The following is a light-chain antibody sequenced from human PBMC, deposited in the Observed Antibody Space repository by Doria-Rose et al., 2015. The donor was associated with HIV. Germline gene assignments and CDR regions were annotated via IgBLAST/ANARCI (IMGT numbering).Light chain of an antibody. CDR2: DGS. CDR1: QRFSSSY. CDR3: HQYGSSWT. J-gene: IGKJ1*01. V-gene: IGKV3-20*01. Sequence: EIVLTQSPGTLSLSPGERATISCRASQRFSSSYLAWYQQKPGQAPSLLIYDGSTRATGIPDRFSASGSGTDFTLTINRLEPEGFALYYCHQYGSSWTFGQGTKVEI.